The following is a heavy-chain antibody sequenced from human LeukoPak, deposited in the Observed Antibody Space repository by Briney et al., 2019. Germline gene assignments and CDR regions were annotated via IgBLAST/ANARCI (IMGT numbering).Heavy chain of an antibody. CDR1: GFTFSSYS. V-gene: IGHV3-21*01. CDR2: ISNTNSYI. Sequence: KPGGSLRLSCAASGFTFSSYSMNWVRQAPGKGLEWVSCISNTNSYIYCADSVKGRFTISRDNAKNSLYLQMNSLRAEDTAVYYCARDAFDIWGQGTMVTVSS. CDR3: ARDAFDI. J-gene: IGHJ3*02.